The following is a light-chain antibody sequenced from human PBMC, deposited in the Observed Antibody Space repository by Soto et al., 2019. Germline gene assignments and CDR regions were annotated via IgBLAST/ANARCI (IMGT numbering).Light chain of an antibody. CDR3: QQYKGWPTT. J-gene: IGKJ1*01. V-gene: IGKV3-15*01. Sequence: EIVMTQSPATLSVSPGDRATLSCRASQSVATTVAWYQQKSGQAPRLLIHSASTRATGVPARFSGSGSGTDFTLTITGLQSEDFGVYYCQQYKGWPTTFGQGTKVDIK. CDR2: SAS. CDR1: QSVATT.